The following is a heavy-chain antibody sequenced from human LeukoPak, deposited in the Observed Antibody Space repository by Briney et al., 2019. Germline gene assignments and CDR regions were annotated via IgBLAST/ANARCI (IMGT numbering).Heavy chain of an antibody. Sequence: PGGSLRLSCAASGFTFSSYAMHWVRQAPGKGLEWVAVISYDGSNKYYADSVKGRFTISRDNSKNTPYLQMNSLRAEDTAVYYCARESSSGEWLLLGYFQHWGQGTLVTVPS. V-gene: IGHV3-30-3*01. J-gene: IGHJ1*01. CDR1: GFTFSSYA. D-gene: IGHD3-22*01. CDR3: ARESSSGEWLLLGYFQH. CDR2: ISYDGSNK.